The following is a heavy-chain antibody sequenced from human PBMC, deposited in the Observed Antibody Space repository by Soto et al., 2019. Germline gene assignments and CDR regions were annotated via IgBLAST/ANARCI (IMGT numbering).Heavy chain of an antibody. CDR1: GFTFSSYA. V-gene: IGHV3-23*01. CDR3: AKDRVPYSSGWYCGDY. CDR2: ISGSGGST. Sequence: GGSLRLSCAASGFTFSSYAMSWVRQAPGKGLEWVSAISGSGGSTYYAASVKGRFTISRDNSKNTLYLQMNSLRAEDTAVYYCAKDRVPYSSGWYCGDYWGQGTLVTVSS. J-gene: IGHJ4*02. D-gene: IGHD6-19*01.